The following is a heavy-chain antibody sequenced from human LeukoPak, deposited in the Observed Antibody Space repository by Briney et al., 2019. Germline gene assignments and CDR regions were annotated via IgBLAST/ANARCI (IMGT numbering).Heavy chain of an antibody. D-gene: IGHD6-13*01. V-gene: IGHV1-2*02. CDR1: GYTFTGYY. CDR3: ARGIAAAGTAAFDI. CDR2: INPNSGGT. Sequence: ASVTVSCKASGYTFTGYYMHWVRQAPGQGLEWMGWINPNSGGTNYAQKFQGRVNMTRDTSISTAYMELSRLRTDDTAVYYCARGIAAAGTAAFDIWGQGTMVTVSS. J-gene: IGHJ3*02.